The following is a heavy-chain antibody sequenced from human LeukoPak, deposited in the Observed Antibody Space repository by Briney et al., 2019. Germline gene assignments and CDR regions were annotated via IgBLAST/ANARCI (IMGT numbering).Heavy chain of an antibody. CDR1: GFTFNTYS. J-gene: IGHJ4*02. CDR2: ISGSGGST. CDR3: AKDLLFNSGWDY. D-gene: IGHD6-19*01. V-gene: IGHV3-23*01. Sequence: GGSLRLSCVASGFTFNTYSMNWVRQAPGKGLEWVSAISGSGGSTYYADSVKGRFTISRDNSKNTLYLQMNSLRAEDTAVYYCAKDLLFNSGWDYWGQGTLVTVPS.